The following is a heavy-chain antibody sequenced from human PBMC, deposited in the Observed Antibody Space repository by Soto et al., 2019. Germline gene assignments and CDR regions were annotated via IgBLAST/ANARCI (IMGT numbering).Heavy chain of an antibody. CDR3: ATGLGYCSGGSCEEDY. J-gene: IGHJ4*02. D-gene: IGHD2-15*01. Sequence: ASVKVSCKASGYTFTGYYMHWVRQAPVQGLEWMGCINPNSGGTNYAQKFQGRVTMTRDTSISTAYMELSRLRSDDTAVYYCATGLGYCSGGSCEEDYWGQGTLVTVSS. CDR2: INPNSGGT. V-gene: IGHV1-2*02. CDR1: GYTFTGYY.